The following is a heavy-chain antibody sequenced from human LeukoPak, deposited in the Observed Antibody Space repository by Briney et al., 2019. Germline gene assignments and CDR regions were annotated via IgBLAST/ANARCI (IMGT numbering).Heavy chain of an antibody. V-gene: IGHV3-7*01. D-gene: IGHD3-9*01. Sequence: GGSLRLSCAASGFTFSSYWMSWVRQAPGKGLEWVANIKQDGSGKYYVDSVKGRFTISRGNAKNSLYLQMNSLRAEDTAVYYCARDQSYDILTGYYYFDYWGQGTLVTVSS. CDR3: ARDQSYDILTGYYYFDY. CDR1: GFTFSSYW. J-gene: IGHJ4*02. CDR2: IKQDGSGK.